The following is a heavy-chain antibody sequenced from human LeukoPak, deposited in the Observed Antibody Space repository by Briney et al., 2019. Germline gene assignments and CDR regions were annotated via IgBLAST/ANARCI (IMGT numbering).Heavy chain of an antibody. V-gene: IGHV1-18*01. J-gene: IGHJ3*02. CDR2: ISAYNGNT. CDR1: GYTFTSYG. D-gene: IGHD6-13*01. CDR3: ARDQIGEQQLNRDAFDI. Sequence: ASVKVSCKASGYTFTSYGISWVRQAPGQGLEWMGWISAYNGNTNYAQKLQGRVTMTTDTSTSTAYMELRSLRSGDTAVYYCARDQIGEQQLNRDAFDIWGQGTMVTVSS.